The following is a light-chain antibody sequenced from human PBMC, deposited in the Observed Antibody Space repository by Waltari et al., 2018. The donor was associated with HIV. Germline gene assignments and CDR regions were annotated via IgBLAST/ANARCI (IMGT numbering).Light chain of an antibody. CDR2: LAS. J-gene: IGKJ1*01. CDR1: QSLLNKNGFCY. V-gene: IGKV2-28*01. CDR3: MQSLQTPA. Sequence: IALIQAPVSLSVTPGKSASISCRSSQSLLNKNGFCYLDWYLQKAGQSPQLLIYLASTRAPGVPDRFSGSGSGTDFTLTISRVEPEDVGVFYCMQSLQTPAFGQGTRVEI.